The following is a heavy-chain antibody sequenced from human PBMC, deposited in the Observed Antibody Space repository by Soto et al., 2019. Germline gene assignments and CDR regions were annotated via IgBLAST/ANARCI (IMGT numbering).Heavy chain of an antibody. CDR1: GVLGQNCPYF. J-gene: IGHJ5*02. V-gene: IGHV4-39*05. Sequence: SEKPCLTKAVSGVLGQNCPYFVARFRQRPVKGLEFIGSVYHNGGPHYNPSLKSGVTISVATAHNQVSLRMRSLTAADTAVYYCGRVVECAPRNTDRDSWGEGILV. CDR2: VYHNGGP. D-gene: IGHD3-16*02. CDR3: GRVVECAPRNTDRDS.